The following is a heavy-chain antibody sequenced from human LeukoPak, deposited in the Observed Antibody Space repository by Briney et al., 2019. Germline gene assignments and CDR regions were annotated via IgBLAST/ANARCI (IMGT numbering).Heavy chain of an antibody. V-gene: IGHV1-8*01. Sequence: ASVKVSCKASGYTFTSYDINWVRQATGQGLEWMGWMNPNSGITGYAQKFQGRVTMTRNTSISTAYMELSSLRSEDTAVYYCASPVQQLGGPGGFDPWGQGTLVTVSS. J-gene: IGHJ5*02. CDR1: GYTFTSYD. CDR2: MNPNSGIT. CDR3: ASPVQQLGGPGGFDP. D-gene: IGHD6-6*01.